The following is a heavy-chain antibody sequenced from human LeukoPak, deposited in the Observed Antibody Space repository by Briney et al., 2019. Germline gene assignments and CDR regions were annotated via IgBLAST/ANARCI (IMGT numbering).Heavy chain of an antibody. D-gene: IGHD3-16*01. CDR2: ITGGGTFT. J-gene: IGHJ3*02. V-gene: IGHV3-21*01. CDR1: GFSFSQHS. Sequence: PGGSLRLSCEASGFSFSQHSMGWVRLAPGKGLEWVSSITGGGTFTFYADSVKGRFTVSRDNANNLLFLQLHSLRADDTAIYYCVTGDNPDYTWENHRLDAFDIWGRGTMVTVSS. CDR3: VTGDNPDYTWENHRLDAFDI.